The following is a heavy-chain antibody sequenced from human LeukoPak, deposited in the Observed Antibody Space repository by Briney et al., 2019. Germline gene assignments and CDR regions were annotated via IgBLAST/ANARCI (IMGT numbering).Heavy chain of an antibody. CDR1: GFTFSSYG. V-gene: IGHV3-30*02. D-gene: IGHD3-22*01. Sequence: GGSLRLSCAASGFTFSSYGMHWVRQAPGKGLEWVAFIRYDGSNKYYADSVKGRFTISRDNSKNTLYLQMNSLRAEDTAVYYCARVRYYDSSGYYPHFDYWGQGTLVTVSS. CDR3: ARVRYYDSSGYYPHFDY. CDR2: IRYDGSNK. J-gene: IGHJ4*02.